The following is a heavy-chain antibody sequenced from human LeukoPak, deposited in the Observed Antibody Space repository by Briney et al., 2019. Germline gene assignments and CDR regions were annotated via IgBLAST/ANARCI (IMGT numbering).Heavy chain of an antibody. D-gene: IGHD3-3*01. CDR2: INYSGVT. CDR3: ARAHDFWSGYSFDC. J-gene: IGHJ4*02. CDR1: GASFDGGDYY. V-gene: IGHV4-30-4*01. Sequence: PSETLSLTCSVSGASFDGGDYYWNWIRQTPGKGLEWIGFINYSGVTYYNPSLKSRVTISRDTSKMQFSLELSSVTAAETAVYFCARAHDFWSGYSFDCWGQRTLVTVSS.